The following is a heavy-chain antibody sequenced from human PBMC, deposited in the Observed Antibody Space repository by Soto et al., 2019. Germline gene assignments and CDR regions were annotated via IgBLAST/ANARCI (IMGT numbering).Heavy chain of an antibody. CDR2: ISAYNGNT. Sequence: QVQLVQSGAEVKKPGASVKVSCKASGYTFTSYGISWVRQAPGQGLEWMGWISAYNGNTNYAQKLQGRVTMTTDTSTSTAYMELRSLRSDDTAVYYCARGASGYYVGADPNYYYGMDVWGQGTTVTVSS. V-gene: IGHV1-18*01. CDR1: GYTFTSYG. J-gene: IGHJ6*02. D-gene: IGHD3-22*01. CDR3: ARGASGYYVGADPNYYYGMDV.